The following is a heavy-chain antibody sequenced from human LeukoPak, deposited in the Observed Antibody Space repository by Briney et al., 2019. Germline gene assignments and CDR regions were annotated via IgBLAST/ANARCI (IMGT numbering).Heavy chain of an antibody. CDR2: IYYSGST. CDR3: ARARLPTSKSWFDP. J-gene: IGHJ5*02. CDR1: GGSISSYY. D-gene: IGHD2-15*01. V-gene: IGHV4-59*01. Sequence: PSETLSLTCTVSGGSISSYYWSWIRQPPGKGLEWIGYIYYSGSTNYNPSLKSRVTISVDTSKNQFSLKPSSVTAADAAVYYCARARLPTSKSWFDPWGQGTLVTVSS.